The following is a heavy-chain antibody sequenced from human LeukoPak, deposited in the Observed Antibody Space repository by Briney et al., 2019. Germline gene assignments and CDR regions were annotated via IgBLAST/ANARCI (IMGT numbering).Heavy chain of an antibody. V-gene: IGHV1-2*02. CDR1: GYTFTGYY. D-gene: IGHD3-22*01. CDR3: ARIFHSSGYYPPDSFDY. Sequence: ASVKVSCKASGYTFTGYYMHWVRQAPGQGLEWMGWINPNSGGTNYAQKLQGRVTMTTDTSTSTAYMELRSLRSDDTAVYYCARIFHSSGYYPPDSFDYWGQGTLVTVSS. CDR2: INPNSGGT. J-gene: IGHJ4*02.